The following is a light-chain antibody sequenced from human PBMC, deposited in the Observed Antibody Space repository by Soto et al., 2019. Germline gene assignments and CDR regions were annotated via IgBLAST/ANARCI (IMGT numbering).Light chain of an antibody. CDR1: QSVSSN. CDR3: QQYSNWPPLT. CDR2: GAS. V-gene: IGKV3-15*01. Sequence: EIVMTQSPATLSVSPGERATLSCRASQSVSSNLAWYQQKPGQAPRLLIYGASTRATGIPTRFGGSGSGTESTLTINSLQSEDFAVYYCQQYSNWPPLTFGGGTKVEIK. J-gene: IGKJ4*01.